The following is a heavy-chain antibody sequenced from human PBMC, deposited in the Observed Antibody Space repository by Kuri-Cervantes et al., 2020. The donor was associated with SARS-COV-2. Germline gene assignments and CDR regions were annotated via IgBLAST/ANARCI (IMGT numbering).Heavy chain of an antibody. D-gene: IGHD3-22*01. CDR2: IYHSGST. CDR3: ARGRSSITMIVVVTPYYFDY. V-gene: IGHV4-59*05. J-gene: IGHJ4*02. CDR1: GGSINSFY. Sequence: ESLKISCTVSGGSINSFYWSWIRQPPGKGLEWIGSIYHSGSTYYNPSLKSRVTISVDTSKNQFSLKLSSVTAADTAVYYCARGRSSITMIVVVTPYYFDYWGQGTLVTVSS.